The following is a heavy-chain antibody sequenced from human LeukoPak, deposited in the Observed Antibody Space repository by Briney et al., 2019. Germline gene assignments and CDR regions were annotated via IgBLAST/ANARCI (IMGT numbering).Heavy chain of an antibody. CDR2: ISSSGSTI. J-gene: IGHJ4*02. V-gene: IGHV3-48*03. D-gene: IGHD1-1*01. Sequence: GGPLRLSCAASGLTFSSYGMKWVRQAPGKGLEWVSYISSSGSTIHYADSVKGRFTISRDNAKNSLFLQMNSLRAEDTAIYYCARVWGYTADYWGQGTLVTASS. CDR1: GLTFSSYG. CDR3: ARVWGYTADY.